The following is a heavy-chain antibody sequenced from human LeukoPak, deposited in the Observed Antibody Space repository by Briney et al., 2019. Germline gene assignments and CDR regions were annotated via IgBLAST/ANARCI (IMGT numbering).Heavy chain of an antibody. V-gene: IGHV1-8*01. J-gene: IGHJ4*02. CDR3: ASARGVVVGARYFDY. CDR2: MSPNSGNT. CDR1: GYTFTSYD. D-gene: IGHD2-15*01. Sequence: ASVKVSCKASGYTFTSYDINWVRQATGQGLEWMGWMSPNSGNTGYAQKFQGRVTMTRNTSISTAYMELSSLGSEDTAVYYCASARGVVVGARYFDYWGQGTLVTVSS.